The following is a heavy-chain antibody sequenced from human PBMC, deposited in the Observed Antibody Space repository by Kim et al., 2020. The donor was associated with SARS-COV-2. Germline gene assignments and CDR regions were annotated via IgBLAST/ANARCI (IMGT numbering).Heavy chain of an antibody. J-gene: IGHJ4*01. V-gene: IGHV4-30-4*01. D-gene: IGHD3-16*01. CDR3: GSVAGDVGPDPYYFDS. CDR2: ISNSGTT. CDR1: GASMTSCDYY. Sequence: SETLSLTCTVSGASMTSCDYYWSWIRQPPGKGLEWLGRISNSGTTYYNPFLESRLITSLDTSKNQFSLKLTSETAADTAVYYGGSVAGDVGPDPYYFDS.